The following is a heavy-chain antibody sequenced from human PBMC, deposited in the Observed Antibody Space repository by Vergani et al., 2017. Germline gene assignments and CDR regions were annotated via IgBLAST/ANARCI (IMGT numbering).Heavy chain of an antibody. J-gene: IGHJ4*02. Sequence: QLHLQESGPGLVKPSETLSLTCTVSGGSITSSSYYWGWIRQPPGKGLEWIGNIYHSGGAYYNPSLKGRVTISVDTSKNQFSLEVTSVTAADTAIYFCALTESFILRYFHWALWGQGTLVTGSS. CDR2: IYHSGGA. D-gene: IGHD3-9*01. CDR1: GGSITSSSYY. CDR3: ALTESFILRYFHWAL. V-gene: IGHV4-39*01.